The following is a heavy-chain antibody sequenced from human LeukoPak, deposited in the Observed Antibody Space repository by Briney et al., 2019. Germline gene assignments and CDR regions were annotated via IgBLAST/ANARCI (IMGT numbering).Heavy chain of an antibody. CDR1: GYTFTSYD. V-gene: IGHV1-8*03. CDR3: ARGAALPLVPFDY. J-gene: IGHJ4*02. Sequence: ASVKVSCKASGYTFTSYDINWVRQATGQGLEWMGWMNPNSGNTGYAQKFQGRVTITRNTSISTAYMELSSLRSEDTAVYYCARGAALPLVPFDYWGQGTLVTVSS. CDR2: MNPNSGNT. D-gene: IGHD6-6*01.